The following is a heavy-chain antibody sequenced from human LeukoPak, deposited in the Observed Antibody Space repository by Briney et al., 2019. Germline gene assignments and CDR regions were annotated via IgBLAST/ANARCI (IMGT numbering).Heavy chain of an antibody. J-gene: IGHJ4*02. CDR2: MYYSGST. Sequence: SENLSLTCTVSGGSMSRYYWSWIRQPPGKGLEWIGYMYYSGSTKYSPSLKSRVTISVDTSKNQFSLKLSSVTAADTAVYYCARSSTGSYFDYWGQGTLVTVSS. D-gene: IGHD3-3*02. CDR3: ARSSTGSYFDY. V-gene: IGHV4-59*01. CDR1: GGSMSRYY.